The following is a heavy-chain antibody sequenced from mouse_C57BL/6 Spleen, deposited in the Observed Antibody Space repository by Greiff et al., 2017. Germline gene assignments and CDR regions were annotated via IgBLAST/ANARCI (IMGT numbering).Heavy chain of an antibody. D-gene: IGHD1-1*01. CDR1: GFSLTSYG. V-gene: IGHV2-2*01. CDR3: ARMGYYYGMGDY. J-gene: IGHJ2*01. CDR2: IWSGGST. Sequence: QVQLQQSGPGLVQPSQSLSITCTASGFSLTSYGVHWVRQSPGKGLEWLGVIWSGGSTDYNAAFISRLSISKDNSKSQVFFKMNGLQADDTAIYYCARMGYYYGMGDYWGQGTTLTVSS.